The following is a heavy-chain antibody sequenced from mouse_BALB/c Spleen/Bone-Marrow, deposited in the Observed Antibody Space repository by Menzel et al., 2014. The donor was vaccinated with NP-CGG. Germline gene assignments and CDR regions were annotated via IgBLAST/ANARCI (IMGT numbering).Heavy chain of an antibody. J-gene: IGHJ1*01. CDR1: GFTFTDYY. D-gene: IGHD2-5*01. Sequence: EVKLMESGGGLVQPGGSLRLSCATSGFTFTDYYMSWVRQPPGKALEWLGFIRNKANGYTTEYSASVKGRFTISRDNSQSILYLQMNTLRAEDSATYYCARDINYSNSWYFDGWGAGTTVTVSS. CDR3: ARDINYSNSWYFDG. V-gene: IGHV7-3*02. CDR2: IRNKANGYTT.